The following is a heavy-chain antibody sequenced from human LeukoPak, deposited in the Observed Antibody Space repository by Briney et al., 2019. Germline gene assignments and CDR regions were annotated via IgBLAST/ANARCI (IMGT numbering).Heavy chain of an antibody. J-gene: IGHJ4*02. D-gene: IGHD2-15*01. CDR3: ARGGDIVVVVAATLFDY. Sequence: SETLSLTCAVYGGSFSGYYWSWIRQPPGKGLEWIGEINHSGSTNYNPSLKSRVTISVDTSKNQFSLKLSPVTAADTAVYYCARGGDIVVVVAATLFDYWGQGTLVTVSS. CDR1: GGSFSGYY. CDR2: INHSGST. V-gene: IGHV4-34*01.